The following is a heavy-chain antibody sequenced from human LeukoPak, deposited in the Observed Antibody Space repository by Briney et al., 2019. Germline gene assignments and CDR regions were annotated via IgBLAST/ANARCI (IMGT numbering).Heavy chain of an antibody. CDR2: INAGNGDT. CDR3: ATRRGYYDSLFDY. J-gene: IGHJ4*02. V-gene: IGHV1-3*01. Sequence: GASVKVSCKGSGYTFSSYAMHWVRQAPGQRLEWMGWINAGNGDTKYSQKFQGRVTMTEDTSTDTAYMELSSLRSEDTAVYYCATRRGYYDSLFDYWGQGTLVTVSS. D-gene: IGHD3-22*01. CDR1: GYTFSSYA.